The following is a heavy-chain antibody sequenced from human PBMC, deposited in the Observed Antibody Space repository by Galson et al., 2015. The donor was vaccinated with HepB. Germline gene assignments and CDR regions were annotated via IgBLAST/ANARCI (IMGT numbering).Heavy chain of an antibody. CDR2: ISDSGGRT. CDR3: AKALTGATFKFDD. V-gene: IGHV3-23*01. CDR1: GLTFTSFA. J-gene: IGHJ4*02. Sequence: SLRLSCAASGLTFTSFAMSWVRQAPGKGLEWVSAISDSGGRTHYADSVKGRFTISRDNPKNTLYLQMNSLRAEDTALYYCAKALTGATFKFDDWGQGTLVTVSS. D-gene: IGHD1-7*01.